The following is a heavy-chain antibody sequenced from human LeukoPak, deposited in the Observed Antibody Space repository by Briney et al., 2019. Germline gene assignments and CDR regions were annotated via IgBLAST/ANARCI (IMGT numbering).Heavy chain of an antibody. V-gene: IGHV3-23*01. CDR2: ISGSGAGT. Sequence: GGSLRLSCAVSGFTFSSYAMNWVRQAPGKGLEWVSGISGSGAGTYYADSVKGRFTISRDNSKNTLYLQMNSLRAEDTAVYYCAKMVRGFYTISYYFDYWGQGTLVTVSS. J-gene: IGHJ4*02. CDR1: GFTFSSYA. CDR3: AKMVRGFYTISYYFDY. D-gene: IGHD3-10*01.